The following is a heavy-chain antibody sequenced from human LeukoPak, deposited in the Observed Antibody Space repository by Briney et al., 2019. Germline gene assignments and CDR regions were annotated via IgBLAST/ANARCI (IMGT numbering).Heavy chain of an antibody. J-gene: IGHJ3*02. CDR1: GGTFSSYA. CDR2: IIPILGIA. Sequence: ASVKVSCKASGGTFSSYAISWVRQAPGQGLEWMGRIIPILGIANYAQKFQGRVTITADKSTSTAYMELSSLRSEDTAVYYCARRSSGWDAFDIWGQGTIVTVSS. V-gene: IGHV1-69*04. CDR3: ARRSSGWDAFDI. D-gene: IGHD6-19*01.